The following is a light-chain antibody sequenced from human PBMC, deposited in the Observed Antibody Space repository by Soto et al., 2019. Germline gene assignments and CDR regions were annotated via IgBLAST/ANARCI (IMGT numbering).Light chain of an antibody. CDR3: QQSYSSPPT. CDR2: AAS. Sequence: DIQMTHSPSSLSASVGDRVTITCRANQSISDYLNWYQQKPGKAPKLLIFAASSLQSGVPSRFSGSRSGPDFTLTISSLQREDFATYYCQQSYSSPPTFGQGTKVDIK. V-gene: IGKV1-39*01. CDR1: QSISDY. J-gene: IGKJ1*01.